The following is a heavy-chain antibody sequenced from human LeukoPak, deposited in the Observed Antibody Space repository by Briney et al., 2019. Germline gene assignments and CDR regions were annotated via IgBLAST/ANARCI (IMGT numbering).Heavy chain of an antibody. CDR3: ARGRSYSSSHYFDY. Sequence: PSETLSLTCAVYGGSFSGYYWSWIRQPPGKGLEWIGEINHSGSTNYNPSLKSRVTISVDTSKNQFSLKLSSVTAADTAVYYCARGRSYSSSHYFDYWGQGTLATVSS. J-gene: IGHJ4*02. CDR2: INHSGST. V-gene: IGHV4-34*01. D-gene: IGHD6-6*01. CDR1: GGSFSGYY.